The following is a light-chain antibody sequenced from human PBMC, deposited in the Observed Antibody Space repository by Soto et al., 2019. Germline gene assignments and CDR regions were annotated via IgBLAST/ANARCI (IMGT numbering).Light chain of an antibody. CDR2: GAS. J-gene: IGKJ1*01. V-gene: IGKV3-15*01. Sequence: EIVMMQSPATLSLSPGERATLSCRARQSVSSNLAWYQQKPGQAPRLLIYGASTRATGIPARFSGSGSGTEFTLTISSLQSEDFAVYYCQQYNNWPPWTFGQGTKV. CDR1: QSVSSN. CDR3: QQYNNWPPWT.